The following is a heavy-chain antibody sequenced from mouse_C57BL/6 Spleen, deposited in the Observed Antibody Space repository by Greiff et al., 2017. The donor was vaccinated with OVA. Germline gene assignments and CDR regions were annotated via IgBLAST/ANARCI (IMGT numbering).Heavy chain of an antibody. CDR2: IDPSDSYT. V-gene: IGHV1-50*01. CDR1: GYTFTSYW. J-gene: IGHJ2*01. CDR3: AAYYSDYGGFDY. Sequence: QVQLQQSGAELVKPGASVKLSCTASGYTFTSYWMQWVKQRPGQGLEWIGEIDPSDSYTNYNQKFKGKATLTVDTSSSTAYMQLSSLTSEDSAVYYCAAYYSDYGGFDYWGQGTTLTVSS. D-gene: IGHD2-5*01.